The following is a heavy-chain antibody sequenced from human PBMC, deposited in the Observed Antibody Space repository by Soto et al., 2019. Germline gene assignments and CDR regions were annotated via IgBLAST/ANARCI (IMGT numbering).Heavy chain of an antibody. CDR3: TKGYYYDTCGYFDS. CDR2: ISAGGGRT. V-gene: IGHV3-23*01. D-gene: IGHD3-22*01. Sequence: EVQLLESGGGLVQPGGSLRLSCAASGFTFSSYAMGWVHQAPGKGLELVSTISAGGGRTYYADSVKGRFTISRDNSKNTLYLQMNSLRAEDTAVYYCTKGYYYDTCGYFDSWGHGTLVTVSS. CDR1: GFTFSSYA. J-gene: IGHJ4*01.